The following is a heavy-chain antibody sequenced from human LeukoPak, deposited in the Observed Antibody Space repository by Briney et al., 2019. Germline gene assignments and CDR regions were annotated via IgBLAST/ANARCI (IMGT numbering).Heavy chain of an antibody. CDR1: GYTFTSYD. CDR2: MNPNSGNT. V-gene: IGHV1-8*01. J-gene: IGHJ5*02. CDR3: APYPKTTANWFDP. D-gene: IGHD4-11*01. Sequence: ASVKVSCKASGYTFTSYDINWVRQATGQGLEWMGWMNPNSGNTGYAQKFQGRVTMTRNTSISTAYMELSSLRSEDTAVYYCAPYPKTTANWFDPWGQGTLVTVSS.